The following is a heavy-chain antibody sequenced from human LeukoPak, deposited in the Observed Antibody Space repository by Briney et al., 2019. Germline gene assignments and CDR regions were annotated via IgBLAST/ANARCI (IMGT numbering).Heavy chain of an antibody. J-gene: IGHJ4*02. Sequence: SETLSLTCTVSGGSISSYYWSWTRQPPGKGLEWIGYIYYSGSTNYNPSLKSRVTISVDTSKNQFSLKLSSVTAADTAVYYCATRRDGEPFDYWGQGTLVTVSS. D-gene: IGHD5-24*01. CDR2: IYYSGST. V-gene: IGHV4-59*01. CDR3: ATRRDGEPFDY. CDR1: GGSISSYY.